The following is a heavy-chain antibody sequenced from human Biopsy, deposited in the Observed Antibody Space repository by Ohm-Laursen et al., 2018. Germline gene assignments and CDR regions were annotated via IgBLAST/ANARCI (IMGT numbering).Heavy chain of an antibody. CDR2: INPSGGST. Sequence: GASVKVSCKASGYSFTSYYMHWVRQAPGQGLEWMGIINPSGGSTDYAQKFQGRVTMTRDTSTSTVYMELISLRSDDTAVYYRAKGGHKAWLDSWGQGALVTVSS. CDR1: GYSFTSYY. CDR3: AKGGHKAWLDS. J-gene: IGHJ5*01. D-gene: IGHD1-26*01. V-gene: IGHV1-46*01.